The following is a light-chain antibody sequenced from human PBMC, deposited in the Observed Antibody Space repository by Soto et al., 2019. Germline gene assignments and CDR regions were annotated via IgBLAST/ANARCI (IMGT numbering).Light chain of an antibody. CDR1: QGISSY. J-gene: IGKJ4*01. Sequence: DIQLTQSPSFLSASVGDRVTITCRASQGISSYLAWYQQKPGKAPKVLIYSASTLRSGVPSRFSGSGSVTDFTLTISSLQPEDFATYYCQQLHTYPLTFGRGTNVELK. V-gene: IGKV1-9*01. CDR3: QQLHTYPLT. CDR2: SAS.